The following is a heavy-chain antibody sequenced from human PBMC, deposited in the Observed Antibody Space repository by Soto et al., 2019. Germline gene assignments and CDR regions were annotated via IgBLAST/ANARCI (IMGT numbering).Heavy chain of an antibody. Sequence: GGSLRLSCAASGFTFSSYWMSWVRQAPGKGLEWVANIKQDGSEKYYVDSVKGRFTISRDNAKNSLYLQMNSLRAEETAVYYCARGGSGRYYEYSFDQWGQGTLVTVSS. J-gene: IGHJ4*02. CDR1: GFTFSSYW. CDR3: ARGGSGRYYEYSFDQ. D-gene: IGHD3-10*01. V-gene: IGHV3-7*01. CDR2: IKQDGSEK.